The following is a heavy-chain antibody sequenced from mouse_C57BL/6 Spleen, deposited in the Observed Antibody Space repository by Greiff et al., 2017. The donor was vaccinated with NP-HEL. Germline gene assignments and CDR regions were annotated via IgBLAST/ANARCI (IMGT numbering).Heavy chain of an antibody. CDR1: GYSITSGYY. CDR3: ARGSTVVYFDY. CDR2: ISYDGSN. V-gene: IGHV3-6*01. D-gene: IGHD1-1*01. Sequence: DVHLVESGPGLVKPSQSLSLTCSVTGYSITSGYYWNWIRQFPGNKLEWMGYISYDGSNNYNPSLKNRISITRDTSKNQFFLKLNSVTTEDTATYYCARGSTVVYFDYWGQGTTLTVSS. J-gene: IGHJ2*01.